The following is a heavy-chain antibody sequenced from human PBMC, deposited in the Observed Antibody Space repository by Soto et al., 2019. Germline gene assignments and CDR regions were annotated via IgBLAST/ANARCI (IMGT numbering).Heavy chain of an antibody. J-gene: IGHJ6*02. D-gene: IGHD2-2*02. V-gene: IGHV3-30*18. CDR3: AKDSCSSTSCDTGFHYSGRCYYGMDV. CDR2: ISYDGSNK. Sequence: QVQLVESGGGVVQPGRSLRLSCAASGFTFSSYGMHWVRQAPGKGLEWVAVISYDGSNKDYADSVKGRFTISRDNSKNPLDRQIHSLRAQDTAVYYCAKDSCSSTSCDTGFHYSGRCYYGMDVWGQGTTVTVSS. CDR1: GFTFSSYG.